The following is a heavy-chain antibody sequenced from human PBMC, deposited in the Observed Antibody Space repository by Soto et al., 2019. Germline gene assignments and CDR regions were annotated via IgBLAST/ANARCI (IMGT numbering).Heavy chain of an antibody. Sequence: SETLSLTCTVSGGSISSYYWSWSRQPPGKGLEWIGYIYYSGSTNYNPSLKSRVTISVDTSKNQFSLKLSSVTAADTAVYYCARDSDYSNYRFDYWGQGTLVTAPQ. CDR1: GGSISSYY. J-gene: IGHJ4*02. CDR3: ARDSDYSNYRFDY. D-gene: IGHD4-4*01. V-gene: IGHV4-59*01. CDR2: IYYSGST.